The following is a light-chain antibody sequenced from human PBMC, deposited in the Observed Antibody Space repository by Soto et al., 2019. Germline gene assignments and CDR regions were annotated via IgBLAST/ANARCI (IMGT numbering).Light chain of an antibody. J-gene: IGKJ5*01. CDR1: QGISRW. CDR3: QQANSFPIT. Sequence: DIQMTQSAFSVLATVGGGVTIPGRASQGISRWLAWYQQNLGKAPKILIYAASSLQSGVPSRFRGSGSGTDFTLTISSLKPEDFETYYCQQANSFPITFGQGTRLEIK. V-gene: IGKV1-12*01. CDR2: AAS.